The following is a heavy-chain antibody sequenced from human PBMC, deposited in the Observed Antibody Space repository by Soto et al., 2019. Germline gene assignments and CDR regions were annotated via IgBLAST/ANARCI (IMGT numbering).Heavy chain of an antibody. D-gene: IGHD3-22*01. Sequence: QVQLQESGPGLVKPSETLSLTCTVSGGSISSYYWSWIRQPPGKGLEWIGYIYYSGSTNYNPSLKSRVTISVDTSKNQFSLKLSSVTAAYTAVYYCAREKGASMIVPHNWFDPWGQGTLVTVSS. CDR3: AREKGASMIVPHNWFDP. CDR2: IYYSGST. CDR1: GGSISSYY. V-gene: IGHV4-59*01. J-gene: IGHJ5*02.